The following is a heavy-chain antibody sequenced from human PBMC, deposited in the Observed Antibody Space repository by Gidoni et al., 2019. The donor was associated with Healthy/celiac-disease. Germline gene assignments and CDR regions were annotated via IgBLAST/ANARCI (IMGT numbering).Heavy chain of an antibody. Sequence: QVQLQQWGAGLLKPSETLSLTCAVYGGSFSGYYWGWIRQPPGKGLEWIGEINHSGSTNYNPSLKSRVTISVDTSKNQFSLKLSSVTAADTAVYYCAAGARVAARQYFQHWGQGTLVTVSS. J-gene: IGHJ1*01. CDR2: INHSGST. CDR3: AAGARVAARQYFQH. V-gene: IGHV4-34*01. D-gene: IGHD6-6*01. CDR1: GGSFSGYY.